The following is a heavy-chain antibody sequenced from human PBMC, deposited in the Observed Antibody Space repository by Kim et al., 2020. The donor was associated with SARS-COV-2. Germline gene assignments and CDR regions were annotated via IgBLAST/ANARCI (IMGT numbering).Heavy chain of an antibody. CDR3: ARNEASVAGPDLDY. CDR2: IYYSGST. CDR1: GGSISSSSYY. J-gene: IGHJ4*02. Sequence: SETLSLTCTVSGGSISSSSYYWGWIRQPPGKGLEWIGSIYYSGSTYYNPSLKSRVTISVDTSKNQFSLKLSSVTAADTAVYYCARNEASVAGPDLDYWGQGTLVTVSS. V-gene: IGHV4-39*01. D-gene: IGHD6-19*01.